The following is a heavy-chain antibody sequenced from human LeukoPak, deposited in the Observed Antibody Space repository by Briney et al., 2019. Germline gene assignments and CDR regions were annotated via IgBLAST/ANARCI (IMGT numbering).Heavy chain of an antibody. V-gene: IGHV4-39*01. D-gene: IGHD2-15*01. J-gene: IGHJ5*02. CDR3: ARHLMYGHCSGGGCHSGFDP. Sequence: PSETLSLTCTVSGGSISSSSYYWGWIRQPPGKGLEWIGSIYYSGSTYYNPSLKSRVTISVDTSKNQFSLKLSSVTAADTAVYYCARHLMYGHCSGGGCHSGFDPWGQGTLVTVSS. CDR2: IYYSGST. CDR1: GGSISSSSYY.